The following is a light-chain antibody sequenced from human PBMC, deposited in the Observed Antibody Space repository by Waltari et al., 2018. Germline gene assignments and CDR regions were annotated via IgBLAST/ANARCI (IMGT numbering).Light chain of an antibody. CDR2: YTS. Sequence: QSVLSQPPSASGTPGQSVTISCSGSSSSTGSNYVYWYQQVPGAAPKLLIKYTSQRASWVPYRFSGFKSGSSATLTITGLRSEDEADYFCSSWDNTLNGLLFGGGTRLTVL. CDR3: SSWDNTLNGLL. V-gene: IGLV1-47*01. J-gene: IGLJ7*01. CDR1: SSSTGSNY.